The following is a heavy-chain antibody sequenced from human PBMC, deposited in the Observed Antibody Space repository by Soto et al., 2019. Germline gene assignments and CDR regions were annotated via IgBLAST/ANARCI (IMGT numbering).Heavy chain of an antibody. D-gene: IGHD6-19*01. CDR1: GGSISSYY. CDR3: ARALYPYSSGWYVDY. Sequence: SETLSLTCTVSGGSISSYYWSWIRQPPGKGLEWIGYIYYSGSTNYNPSLKSRVTISVDTSKNQFSLKLSSVTAVDTAVYYCARALYPYSSGWYVDYWGQGTLVTVSS. V-gene: IGHV4-59*01. CDR2: IYYSGST. J-gene: IGHJ4*02.